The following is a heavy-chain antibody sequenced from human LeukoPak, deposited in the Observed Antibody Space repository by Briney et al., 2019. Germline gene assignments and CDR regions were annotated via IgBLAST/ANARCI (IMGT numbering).Heavy chain of an antibody. CDR1: GGSFSGYY. CDR3: ARGGGRHIVVVTARRGAFDI. Sequence: PSETLFLTCAVYGGSFSGYYWSWIRQPPGKGLEWIGEINHSGSTNYNPSLKSRVTISVDTSKNQFSLKLSSVTAADTAVYYCARGGGRHIVVVTARRGAFDIWGQGTMVTVSS. V-gene: IGHV4-34*01. CDR2: INHSGST. D-gene: IGHD2-21*02. J-gene: IGHJ3*02.